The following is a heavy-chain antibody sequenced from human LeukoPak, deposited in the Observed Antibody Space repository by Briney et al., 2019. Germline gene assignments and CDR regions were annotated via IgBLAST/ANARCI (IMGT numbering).Heavy chain of an antibody. CDR3: AKGSSTTCPCYRDY. CDR1: GFTFRSYA. J-gene: IGHJ4*02. CDR2: ISNDGSNK. Sequence: PGGSLRLSCADSGFTFRSYAMNWVRQAPGKGLEWVAVISNDGSNKYYADSVKGRFTISRDNSKNTLYLQMNSLRAEDTALYYCAKGSSTTCPCYRDYWGQGTLVTVSS. D-gene: IGHD2-2*01. V-gene: IGHV3-30-3*01.